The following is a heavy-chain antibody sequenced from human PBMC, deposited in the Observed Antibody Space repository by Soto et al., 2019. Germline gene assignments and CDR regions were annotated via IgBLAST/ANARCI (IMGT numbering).Heavy chain of an antibody. CDR1: GYTFTSYD. CDR3: ARGPGGSSRSYYYYYYGMDV. CDR2: MNPNSGNT. J-gene: IGHJ6*02. V-gene: IGHV1-8*01. Sequence: KGSCKASGYTFTSYDINWVRQATGQGLEWMGWMNPNSGNTGYAQKFQGRVTMTRNTSISTAYMELSNLRSEDTAVYYCARGPGGSSRSYYYYYYGMDVWGQGTTVTVSS. D-gene: IGHD6-13*01.